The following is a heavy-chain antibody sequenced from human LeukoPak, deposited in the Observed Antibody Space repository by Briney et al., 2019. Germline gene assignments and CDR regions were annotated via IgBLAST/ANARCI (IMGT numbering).Heavy chain of an antibody. Sequence: SETLSLTCAVSGGSISSYYWSWIRQPPGKGLELIGYIYYTGSTNYNPFLKSRVTISVDTSKNQFSLKLSSVTAADTAVYYCARGMTPLDYWGQGTLVTVSS. D-gene: IGHD1-14*01. CDR3: ARGMTPLDY. CDR2: IYYTGST. CDR1: GGSISSYY. V-gene: IGHV4-59*08. J-gene: IGHJ4*02.